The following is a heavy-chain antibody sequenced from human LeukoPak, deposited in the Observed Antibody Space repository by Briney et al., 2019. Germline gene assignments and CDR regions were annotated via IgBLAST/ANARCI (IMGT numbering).Heavy chain of an antibody. CDR2: INHSGST. CDR3: ARVTGDYVWGSYRSGPSDY. V-gene: IGHV4-34*01. CDR1: GGSFSGYY. Sequence: SETLSLTCAVYGGSFSGYYWSWIRQPPGKGLEWIGEINHSGSTNYNPSLKSRVTVSVDTSKNQFSLRLNSVTAADTAVYYCARVTGDYVWGSYRSGPSDYWGQGTLVTVSS. J-gene: IGHJ4*02. D-gene: IGHD3-16*02.